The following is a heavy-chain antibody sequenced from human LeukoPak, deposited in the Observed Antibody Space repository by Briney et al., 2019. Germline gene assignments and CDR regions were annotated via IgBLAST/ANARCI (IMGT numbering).Heavy chain of an antibody. J-gene: IGHJ4*02. D-gene: IGHD3-3*01. CDR1: GYTFTGYY. CDR3: ARSPGHYDFWSGYYYYFDY. V-gene: IGHV1-2*02. Sequence: ASVKVSCKASGYTFTGYYTHWVRQAPGQGLEWMGWINPNSGGTNYAQKFQGRVTMTRDTSISTAYMELSRLRSDDTAVYYCARSPGHYDFWSGYYYYFDYWGQGTLVTVSS. CDR2: INPNSGGT.